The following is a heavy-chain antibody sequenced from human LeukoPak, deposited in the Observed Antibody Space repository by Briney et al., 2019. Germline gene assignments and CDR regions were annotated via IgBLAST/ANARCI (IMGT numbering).Heavy chain of an antibody. CDR1: GSTFSSYA. CDR2: IIPIFGTA. V-gene: IGHV1-69*06. CDR3: AGEGGYYYGSGSPSDP. D-gene: IGHD3-10*01. J-gene: IGHJ5*02. Sequence: SVKVSCKASGSTFSSYAISWVRQAPGQGLEWMGGIIPIFGTANYAQKFQGRVTITADKSTSTAYMELSSLRSEDTAVYYCAGEGGYYYGSGSPSDPWGQGTLVTVSS.